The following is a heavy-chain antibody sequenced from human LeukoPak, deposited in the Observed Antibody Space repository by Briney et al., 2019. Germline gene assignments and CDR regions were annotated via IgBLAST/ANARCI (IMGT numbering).Heavy chain of an antibody. CDR3: ARDGSTVAGTASFDI. CDR1: GGSISSYY. D-gene: IGHD6-19*01. CDR2: IYYSGST. Sequence: SETLSLTCTVSGGSISSYYWSWIRQPPGKGLEWIGYIYYSGSTNYNPSLKSRVTISVDTSKNQFSLKLSSVTAADTAVYYCARDGSTVAGTASFDIWGQGTLVTVSS. V-gene: IGHV4-59*12. J-gene: IGHJ3*02.